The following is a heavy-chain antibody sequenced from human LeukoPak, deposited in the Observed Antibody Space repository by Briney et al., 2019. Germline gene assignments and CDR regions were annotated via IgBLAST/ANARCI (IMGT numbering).Heavy chain of an antibody. J-gene: IGHJ4*02. V-gene: IGHV4-34*01. Sequence: SETLSLTCAVYGGSFSGYYWGWIRQPPGKGLEWIGSIYHSGSTYYNPSLKSRVTISVDTSKNQFSLNLSSVTAADTAVYYCARASRNYYDSSGYFGYWGQGTLVTVSS. CDR3: ARASRNYYDSSGYFGY. CDR1: GGSFSGYY. CDR2: IYHSGST. D-gene: IGHD3-22*01.